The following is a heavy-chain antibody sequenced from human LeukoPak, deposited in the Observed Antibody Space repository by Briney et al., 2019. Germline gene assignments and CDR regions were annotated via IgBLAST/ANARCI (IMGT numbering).Heavy chain of an antibody. CDR2: ISGSGGNT. CDR1: GFTFSNYG. CDR3: AKRIQYSSSSAYFDY. D-gene: IGHD6-6*01. J-gene: IGHJ4*02. Sequence: GGSLRLSCAASGFTFSNYGMNWVRQAPGKGLEWVSSISGSGGNTYYTDSVKGRFTISRDNSKNTLYLQMNSLRADDTAIYYCAKRIQYSSSSAYFDYWGQGTLVTVSS. V-gene: IGHV3-23*01.